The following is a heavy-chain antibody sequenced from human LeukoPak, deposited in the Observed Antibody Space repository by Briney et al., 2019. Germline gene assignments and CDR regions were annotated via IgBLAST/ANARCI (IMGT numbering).Heavy chain of an antibody. D-gene: IGHD2-15*01. J-gene: IGHJ6*03. Sequence: AETLSLTCAFYGGYFSRYHWSWLRKPPGQGLEGIGIFYYSWSTYSNPPPRSRVTISVGTAKNQFSLKLSSVTAADTAVYYCASFYCSGGSCYQYYYCYYMDVWGKGTTVTISS. CDR1: GGYFSRYH. CDR2: FYYSWST. V-gene: IGHV4-34*01. CDR3: ASFYCSGGSCYQYYYCYYMDV.